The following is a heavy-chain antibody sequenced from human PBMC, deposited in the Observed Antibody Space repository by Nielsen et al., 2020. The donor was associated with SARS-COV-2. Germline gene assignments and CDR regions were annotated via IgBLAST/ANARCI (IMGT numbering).Heavy chain of an antibody. CDR2: LYYSGST. J-gene: IGHJ5*02. CDR3: ATWSYSNYGGWFDP. CDR1: GDSISSSSNY. Sequence: SETLSLTCTVSGDSISSSSNYWGWIRQPPGKGLEWIGYLYYSGSTNYNPSLKSRVAISVDTSKNQLSLNLSSVTAADTAVYYCATWSYSNYGGWFDPWGQGTLVTVSS. V-gene: IGHV4-61*05. D-gene: IGHD4-11*01.